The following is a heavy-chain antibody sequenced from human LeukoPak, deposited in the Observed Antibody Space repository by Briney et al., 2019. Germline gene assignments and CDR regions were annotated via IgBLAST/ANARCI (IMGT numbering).Heavy chain of an antibody. CDR3: ARDFGGYCSGGSCYSGWSDY. V-gene: IGHV3-21*04. D-gene: IGHD2-15*01. Sequence: GGSLRLSCAASGFNFSQHSLNWVRQAPGEGLEWVSSITSTSSYIYYADSMKGRFTIARDNAKNSLYLQMNSLRAEDTAVYYCARDFGGYCSGGSCYSGWSDYWGQGTLVTVSS. J-gene: IGHJ4*02. CDR1: GFNFSQHS. CDR2: ITSTSSYI.